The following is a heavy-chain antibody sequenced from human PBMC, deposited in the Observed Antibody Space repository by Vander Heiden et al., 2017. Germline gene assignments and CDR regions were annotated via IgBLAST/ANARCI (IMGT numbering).Heavy chain of an antibody. CDR3: ARQKGSGWFEYYFDY. CDR2: IYYSGST. Sequence: QLQLQESGPGLVKPSETLSLTCTVSGGSISSSSYYWGWIRQPPGKGLEWIGSIYYSGSTYYNPSLKSRVTISVDTSKNQFSLKLSSVTAADTAVYYCARQKGSGWFEYYFDYWGQGTLVTVSS. V-gene: IGHV4-39*01. CDR1: GGSISSSSYY. D-gene: IGHD6-19*01. J-gene: IGHJ4*02.